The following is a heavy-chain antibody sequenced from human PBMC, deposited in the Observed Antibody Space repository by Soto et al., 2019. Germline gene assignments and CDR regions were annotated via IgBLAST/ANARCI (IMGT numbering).Heavy chain of an antibody. V-gene: IGHV3-23*01. CDR3: ARDGGSGWYRERPVDY. D-gene: IGHD6-19*01. CDR2: ISGSGGST. CDR1: GFTFSSYA. J-gene: IGHJ4*02. Sequence: EVQLLESGGGLVQPGGSLRLSCAASGFTFSSYAMSWVRQAPGKGLEWVSAISGSGGSTYYADSVKGRFTISRDNSKNSLYLQMNSLRAEDTAVYYCARDGGSGWYRERPVDYWGQGTLVTVSS.